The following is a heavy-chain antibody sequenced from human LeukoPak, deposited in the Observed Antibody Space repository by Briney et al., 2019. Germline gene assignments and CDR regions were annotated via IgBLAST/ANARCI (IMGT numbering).Heavy chain of an antibody. D-gene: IGHD6-13*01. J-gene: IGHJ4*02. CDR3: ARDVEARISAAGTFDY. V-gene: IGHV3-23*01. CDR1: GFTFSSYA. Sequence: PGGSLRLSCAASGFTFSSYAMSWVRQAPGKGLEWVSVISGLGGSTYYADSVKGRFAIPRDNSKNTLWLQMNSLRADDTAIYYCARDVEARISAAGTFDYWGQGSLVTVSS. CDR2: ISGLGGST.